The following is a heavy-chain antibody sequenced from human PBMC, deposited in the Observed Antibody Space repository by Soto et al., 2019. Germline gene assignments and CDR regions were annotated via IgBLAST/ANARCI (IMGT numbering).Heavy chain of an antibody. CDR2: IYYSGST. CDR3: ASVDVDYYDSSGYYEDY. J-gene: IGHJ4*02. V-gene: IGHV4-61*01. D-gene: IGHD3-22*01. Sequence: SETLSLTCTVSGGSVSSGSYYWSWIRQPPGKGLEWIGYIYYSGSTNYNPSLKSRVTISVDTSKNQFSLKLSSVTAADTAVYYCASVDVDYYDSSGYYEDYWGQGTLVTVSS. CDR1: GGSVSSGSYY.